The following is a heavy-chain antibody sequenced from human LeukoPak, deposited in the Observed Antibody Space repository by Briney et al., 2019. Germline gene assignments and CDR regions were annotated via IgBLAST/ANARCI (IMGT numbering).Heavy chain of an antibody. CDR3: ARDYYALYPDY. V-gene: IGHV1-2*02. D-gene: IGHD2-2*01. Sequence: ASVKVSCKASGYTFTGYYMHWVRQAPGQGLEWMGWINPNSGGTNYAQKFQGRVTMTRDTSISTAYMELRSLRSDDTAVYYCARDYYALYPDYWGQGTLVTVSS. CDR1: GYTFTGYY. J-gene: IGHJ4*02. CDR2: INPNSGGT.